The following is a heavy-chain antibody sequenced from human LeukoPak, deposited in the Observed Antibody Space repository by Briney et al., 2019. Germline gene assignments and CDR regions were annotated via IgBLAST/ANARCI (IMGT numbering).Heavy chain of an antibody. CDR2: IASETYGGTA. J-gene: IGHJ4*02. Sequence: GGSLRLSCAASGFTFDDYDLNWVRQAPGKGLEWVGFIASETYGGTAEYAASVKGRFTISRDDSKSIAYLQMNSLKTEDTAVYYCTRDQTPYYWGQGTLVTVSS. V-gene: IGHV3-49*04. CDR1: GFTFDDYD. CDR3: TRDQTPYY.